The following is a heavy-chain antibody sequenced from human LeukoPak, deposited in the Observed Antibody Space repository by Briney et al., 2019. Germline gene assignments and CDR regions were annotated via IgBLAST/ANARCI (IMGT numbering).Heavy chain of an antibody. CDR3: AKLVGAIGVDY. CDR1: GATFSIYT. D-gene: IGHD1-26*01. J-gene: IGHJ4*02. CDR2: IIPIIGIA. V-gene: IGHV1-69*02. Sequence: ASVKLSCKASGATFSIYTISWVRQAPGQGLGWKGRIIPIIGIANHAQKFQGRVTITADKSTSTAYIELSSLRSEDTAVYDCAKLVGAIGVDYWGQGTLVTVSS.